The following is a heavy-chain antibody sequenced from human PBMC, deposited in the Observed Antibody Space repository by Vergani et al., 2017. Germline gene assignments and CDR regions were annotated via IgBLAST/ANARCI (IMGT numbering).Heavy chain of an antibody. CDR3: ATGLGYYYDSSGYFPFDY. V-gene: IGHV3-43D*03. CDR2: ISWDGGST. CDR1: GFTFDDYA. D-gene: IGHD3-22*01. Sequence: EVQLVESGGVVVQPGGSLRLSCAASGFTFDDYAMHWVRQAPGKGLEWVSLISWDGGSTYYADSVKGRFTISRDNSKNSLYLQMNSLRAEDTALYYCATGLGYYYDSSGYFPFDYWGQGTLVTVSS. J-gene: IGHJ4*02.